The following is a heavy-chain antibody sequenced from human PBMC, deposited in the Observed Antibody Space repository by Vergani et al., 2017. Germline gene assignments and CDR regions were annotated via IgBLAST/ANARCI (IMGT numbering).Heavy chain of an antibody. J-gene: IGHJ4*02. CDR3: AGRIVGSTFFDY. CDR2: IYISGST. CDR1: GGSISSGTYY. V-gene: IGHV4-61*02. D-gene: IGHD1-26*01. Sequence: QVQLQESGPGVLKPSQTLSLTCTVSGGSISSGTYYWNWIRQPAGKGLEWIGRIYISGSTNYNPSLKSRVTMSVDTSKNQFSLRLSSVTAADTAVYYCAGRIVGSTFFDYWGPGTLVTVSS.